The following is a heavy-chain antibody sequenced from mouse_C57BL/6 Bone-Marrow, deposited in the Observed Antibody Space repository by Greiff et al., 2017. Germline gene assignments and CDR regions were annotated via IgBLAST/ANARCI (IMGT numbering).Heavy chain of an antibody. D-gene: IGHD2-3*01. Sequence: QVQLKQPGAELVKPGASVKLSCKASGYTFTSYWMHWVKQRPGQGLEWIGMIHPNSGSTNYNEKFKSKATLTVDKSSSTAYLQLSSLTSEDSAVYYCARDGYYKDYWGQGTTLTVSS. V-gene: IGHV1-64*01. CDR1: GYTFTSYW. CDR3: ARDGYYKDY. CDR2: IHPNSGST. J-gene: IGHJ2*01.